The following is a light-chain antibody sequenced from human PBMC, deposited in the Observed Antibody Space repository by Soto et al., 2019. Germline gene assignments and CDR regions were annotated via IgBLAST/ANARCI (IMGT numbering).Light chain of an antibody. J-gene: IGKJ5*01. CDR2: DAY. CDR3: QQRSYWIT. Sequence: EVVLTQSPVTLSLSPGERATLSCRASQSFRGLLAWYQQKPGQDPRLLIYDAYNRATGIPARFSGSGSGTDFTLTISNLEPEDFAVYYCQQRSYWITFGQGTRLEIK. CDR1: QSFRGL. V-gene: IGKV3-11*01.